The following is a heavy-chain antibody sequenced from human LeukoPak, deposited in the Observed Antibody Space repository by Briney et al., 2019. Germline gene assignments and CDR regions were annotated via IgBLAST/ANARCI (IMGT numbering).Heavy chain of an antibody. Sequence: GGSLRLSCAASGFTFSDYYMNWVRQAPGKGLEWVSSISSSSYILYADSVKGRFTISRDNAKNSLFLQINSLRAEDTAVYYCARQGPYGDYSHWGQGTMVTVSS. CDR1: GFTFSDYY. CDR3: ARQGPYGDYSH. V-gene: IGHV3-69-1*01. D-gene: IGHD4-17*01. CDR2: ISSSSYI. J-gene: IGHJ4*02.